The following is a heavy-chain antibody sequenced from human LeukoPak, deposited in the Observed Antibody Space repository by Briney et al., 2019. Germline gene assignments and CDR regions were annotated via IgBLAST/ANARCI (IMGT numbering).Heavy chain of an antibody. J-gene: IGHJ4*02. V-gene: IGHV3-73*01. CDR2: IRGKANSYAT. CDR1: GFTFSGSA. Sequence: GGSLKLSCAASGFTFSGSAMHWVRQASGKGLEWVGRIRGKANSYATAYAASVKGRFTISRDDSKNTAYLQMNSLKTEDAAVYYCTRHGVGATMFDYWGQGTLVTVSS. D-gene: IGHD1-26*01. CDR3: TRHGVGATMFDY.